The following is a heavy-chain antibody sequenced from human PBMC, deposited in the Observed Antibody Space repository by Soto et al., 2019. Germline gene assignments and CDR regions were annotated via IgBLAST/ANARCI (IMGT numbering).Heavy chain of an antibody. CDR2: IKQDGSEK. D-gene: IGHD6-13*01. Sequence: EVQLVESGGGLVQPGGSLRLSCAASGFTFSSYWMSWVRQAQGKGLEWVANIKQDGSEKYYVDSVKGRFTISRDNAKNSLYLQMNSLRAEDTAVYYCARDRRSDQQQLVGYYYYYGMDVWGQGTTVTVSS. J-gene: IGHJ6*02. CDR3: ARDRRSDQQQLVGYYYYYGMDV. CDR1: GFTFSSYW. V-gene: IGHV3-7*01.